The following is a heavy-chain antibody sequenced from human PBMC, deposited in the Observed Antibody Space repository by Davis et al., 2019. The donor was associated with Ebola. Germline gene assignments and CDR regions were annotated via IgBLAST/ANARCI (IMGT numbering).Heavy chain of an antibody. D-gene: IGHD5/OR15-5a*01. CDR3: ARTSTLYFDY. CDR1: GFTFSSYW. Sequence: HTGGSLRLSCAASGFTFSSYWMHWVRQAPGKGLVGVSRINSDGSSTSYADSVKGRFTISRDNAKNTLYLQMNSLRAEDTAVYYCARTSTLYFDYWGQGTLVTVSS. V-gene: IGHV3-74*01. CDR2: INSDGSST. J-gene: IGHJ4*02.